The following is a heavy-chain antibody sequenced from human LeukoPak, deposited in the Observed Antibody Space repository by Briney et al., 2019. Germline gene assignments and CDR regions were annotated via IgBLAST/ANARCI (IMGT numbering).Heavy chain of an antibody. J-gene: IGHJ3*01. D-gene: IGHD2-2*01. V-gene: IGHV3-23*01. CDR1: GFTFSSYA. CDR3: AKYWYCSSTSCYAGDAFDV. CDR2: ISGSGGST. Sequence: GGSLRLSCAASGFTFSSYAMSWVRQAPGKGLEWVSAISGSGGSTYYADSVKGWFTISRDNSKNTLYLQMNSLRAEDTAVYYCAKYWYCSSTSCYAGDAFDVWGQGTMVTVSS.